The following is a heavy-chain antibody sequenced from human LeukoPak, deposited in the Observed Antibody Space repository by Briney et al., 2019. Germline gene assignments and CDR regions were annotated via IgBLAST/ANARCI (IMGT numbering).Heavy chain of an antibody. J-gene: IGHJ4*02. D-gene: IGHD3-3*01. CDR3: ARASFGVIVGPDY. CDR1: GFTFSNYA. Sequence: GGSLRLSCAASGFTFSNYAMTWVRQAPGKGLEWVSAISGSGGSTYYADSVKGRFTISRDNSKNTLYLQMNSLRAEDTAVYYCARASFGVIVGPDYWGQGTLVTVSS. CDR2: ISGSGGST. V-gene: IGHV3-23*01.